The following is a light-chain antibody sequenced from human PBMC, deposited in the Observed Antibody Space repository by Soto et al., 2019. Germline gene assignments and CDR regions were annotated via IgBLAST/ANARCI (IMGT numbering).Light chain of an antibody. Sequence: EIGLAQSPATPAVSTGERATLSCRASQSVSGDLAWYHHKPGQAPRLLIYDASTRALDTPARFAGSGAGTEFTLTISSLQSEDFAVYFCQQYNNWPITFGQGTRLEIK. CDR3: QQYNNWPIT. V-gene: IGKV3-15*01. CDR1: QSVSGD. J-gene: IGKJ5*01. CDR2: DAS.